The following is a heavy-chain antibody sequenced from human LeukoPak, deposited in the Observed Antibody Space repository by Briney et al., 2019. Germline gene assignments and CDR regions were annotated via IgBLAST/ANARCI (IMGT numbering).Heavy chain of an antibody. V-gene: IGHV3-33*06. Sequence: PGGSLRLSCAASGFTLSSYGMHWVRQAPGKGLEWVAVIWYDGSNKYYADSVKGRFTISRDNSKITLYLQMNSLRAEDTAVYYCAKQPFRTYYYGSGSYSPPDYWGQGTLVTVSS. CDR3: AKQPFRTYYYGSGSYSPPDY. J-gene: IGHJ4*02. D-gene: IGHD3-10*01. CDR2: IWYDGSNK. CDR1: GFTLSSYG.